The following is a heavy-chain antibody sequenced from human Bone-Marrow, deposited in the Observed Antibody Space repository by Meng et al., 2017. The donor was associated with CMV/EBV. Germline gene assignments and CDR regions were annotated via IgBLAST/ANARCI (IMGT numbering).Heavy chain of an antibody. V-gene: IGHV3-48*04. CDR1: GFTFSSYS. Sequence: GESLKISCAASGFTFSSYSMNWVRQAPGKGLEWVSYISSSSSTIYYADSVKGRFTISRDNAKNSLYLQMNSLRAEDTAVYYCARDPATHYDFWSGYLSGYYYGMDVWGQGTTVPVSS. D-gene: IGHD3-3*01. CDR2: ISSSSSTI. CDR3: ARDPATHYDFWSGYLSGYYYGMDV. J-gene: IGHJ6*02.